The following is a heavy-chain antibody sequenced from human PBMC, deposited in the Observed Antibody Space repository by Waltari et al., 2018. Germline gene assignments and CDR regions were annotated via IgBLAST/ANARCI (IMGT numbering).Heavy chain of an antibody. CDR2: IYYSGST. CDR1: GGPSSSSSYD. CDR3: ASGVTTGPYYFDY. J-gene: IGHJ4*02. D-gene: IGHD4-17*01. Sequence: QLQLQESGPGLVKPSETLSLTCTVSGGPSSSSSYDWGWIRQPPGKGLEWIGSIYYSGSTYYNPSLKSRVTISVDTSKNQFSLKLSSVTAADTAVYYCASGVTTGPYYFDYWGQGTLVTVSS. V-gene: IGHV4-39*07.